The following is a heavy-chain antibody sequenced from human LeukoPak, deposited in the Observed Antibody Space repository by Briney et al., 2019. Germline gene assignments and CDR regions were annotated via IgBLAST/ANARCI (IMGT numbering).Heavy chain of an antibody. D-gene: IGHD3-22*01. J-gene: IGHJ6*02. CDR2: IIPIFGTA. V-gene: IGHV1-69*13. CDR1: GGTFSSYA. Sequence: SVKVSCKASGGTFSSYAISWVRQAPGQGLGWMGGIIPIFGTANYAQKFQGRVTITADESTSTAYMELSSLRSEDTAVYYCATEGITMIVDANYGMDVWGQGTTVTVSS. CDR3: ATEGITMIVDANYGMDV.